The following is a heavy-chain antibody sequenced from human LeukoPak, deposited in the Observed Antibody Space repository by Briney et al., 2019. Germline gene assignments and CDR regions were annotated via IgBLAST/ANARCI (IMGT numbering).Heavy chain of an antibody. CDR2: VSASGTAK. CDR1: GFTFRNYL. J-gene: IGHJ4*02. D-gene: IGHD3-22*01. V-gene: IGHV3-48*03. CDR3: ARERYYDRGYYFDY. Sequence: GGSLRLSCAASGFTFRNYLMNWVRQAPGKGLEWVSYVSASGTAKFYADSVRGRFTLSRDNTENSLYLQMNSLRAEDTAVYYCARERYYDRGYYFDYWGQGALVTVSS.